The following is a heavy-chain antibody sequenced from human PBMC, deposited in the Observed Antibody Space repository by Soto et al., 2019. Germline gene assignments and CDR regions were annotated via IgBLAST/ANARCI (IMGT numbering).Heavy chain of an antibody. CDR2: INPRGDST. D-gene: IGHD6-13*01. Sequence: VKVYYKPSGYTYGNTYIHWVRRAPGQGLEWMGIINPRGDSTNYAQKFQGRVTVTRDTTTSTVYMELTSLRSEDTAVYYCAEEHSISAAGAWWLDPWGQGTLVTVSS. J-gene: IGHJ5*02. CDR1: GYTYGNTY. V-gene: IGHV1-46*01. CDR3: AEEHSISAAGAWWLDP.